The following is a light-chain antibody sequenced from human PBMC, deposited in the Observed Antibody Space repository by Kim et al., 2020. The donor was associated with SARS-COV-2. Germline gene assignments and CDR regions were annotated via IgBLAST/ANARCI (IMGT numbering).Light chain of an antibody. CDR1: SLRRSY. CDR2: GKN. CDR3: NSRDSTGNSYV. Sequence: SSELTQDPAVSVALGQTVRITCQGDSLRRSYGSWYQQKPGQAPVLVMYGKNNRPSGVLERFSGSSSGNTTSLTITGAQAEDEADYYCNSRDSTGNSYVFGTGTQLTVL. J-gene: IGLJ1*01. V-gene: IGLV3-19*01.